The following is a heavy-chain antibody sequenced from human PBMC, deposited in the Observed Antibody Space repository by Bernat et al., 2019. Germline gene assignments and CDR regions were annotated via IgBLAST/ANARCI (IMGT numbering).Heavy chain of an antibody. CDR2: IRGRGTPI. Sequence: EVQLVESGGGLVQPEGSLRLSCTASGFTFSTYSMNWVRQAPGKGLEWVSYIRGRGTPIYYADSVKGRFTISRDNAKNSLYLQMNGLRAEDTAVYYCTRDPEALDYWGQGTLVTVSS. J-gene: IGHJ4*02. V-gene: IGHV3-48*01. CDR3: TRDPEALDY. CDR1: GFTFSTYS.